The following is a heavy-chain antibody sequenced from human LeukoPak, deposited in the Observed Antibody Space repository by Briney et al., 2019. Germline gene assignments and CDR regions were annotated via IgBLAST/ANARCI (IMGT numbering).Heavy chain of an antibody. V-gene: IGHV4-34*01. CDR1: GGSFSGYY. CDR3: ARFIVVVPAAPNGRNWFDP. J-gene: IGHJ5*02. Sequence: SETLSLTCAVYGGSFSGYYWSWIRQPPGKGLEWIGEINHSGSTNYNPSLKSRVTISVDTSKNQFFLKLSSVTAADTAVYYCARFIVVVPAAPNGRNWFDPWGQGTLVTVSS. D-gene: IGHD2-2*01. CDR2: INHSGST.